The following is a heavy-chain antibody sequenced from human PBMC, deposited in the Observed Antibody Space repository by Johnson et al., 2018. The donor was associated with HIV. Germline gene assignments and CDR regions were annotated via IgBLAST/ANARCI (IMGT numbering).Heavy chain of an antibody. Sequence: QVQLVESGGGLVQPGGSLRLSCAASGFTFSDYYMSWIRQAPGKGLEWVSYISSSGSTIYYADSVKGRFTISRDNAKNSLYLQMNSLRAEDTAMYYCARDLRVGAIDAFDIWGQGTMVTVAS. CDR2: ISSSGSTI. V-gene: IGHV3-11*01. D-gene: IGHD1-26*01. CDR1: GFTFSDYY. CDR3: ARDLRVGAIDAFDI. J-gene: IGHJ3*02.